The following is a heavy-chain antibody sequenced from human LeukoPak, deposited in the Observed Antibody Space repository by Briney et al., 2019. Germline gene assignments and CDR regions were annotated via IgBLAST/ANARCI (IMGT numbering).Heavy chain of an antibody. Sequence: SETLSLTCTVSGGSISSSKYYWGWIRQPPGKGLEWIGSIYYSGSTSYSPSLKSRGTISVNTSKNQFSLKMSSVTGADTAVYHCARQANWGSYFDYWGQGTLVTVS. D-gene: IGHD7-27*01. CDR2: IYYSGST. V-gene: IGHV4-39*01. J-gene: IGHJ4*02. CDR3: ARQANWGSYFDY. CDR1: GGSISSSKYY.